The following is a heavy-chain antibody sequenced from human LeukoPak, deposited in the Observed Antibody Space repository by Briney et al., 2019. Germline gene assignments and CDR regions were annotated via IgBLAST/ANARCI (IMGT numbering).Heavy chain of an antibody. CDR2: ISSSSSYI. D-gene: IGHD6-13*01. CDR1: GFTFSSYS. CDR3: ARDAETQSSWRAEGAFDI. Sequence: PGGSLRLSCAASGFTFSSYSMNWVRQAPGKGLEWVSSISSSSSYIYYADSVKGRFTISRDNAKNSLYLQMNSLRAEDTAVYYCARDAETQSSWRAEGAFDIWGQGTMVTVSS. J-gene: IGHJ3*02. V-gene: IGHV3-21*01.